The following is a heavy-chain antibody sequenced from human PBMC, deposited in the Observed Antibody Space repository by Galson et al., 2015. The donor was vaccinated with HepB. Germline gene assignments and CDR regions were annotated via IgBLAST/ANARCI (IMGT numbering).Heavy chain of an antibody. D-gene: IGHD4-17*01. J-gene: IGHJ3*02. CDR3: ARGLYGDVRFDI. CDR1: GFTFSSYA. Sequence: SLRLSCAASGFTFSSYAMHWVRQAPGKGLEWVAVISYDGSNKYYADSVKGRFTISRDNSKNTLYLQMNSLRAEDTAVYYCARGLYGDVRFDIWGQGTMVTVSS. V-gene: IGHV3-30*04. CDR2: ISYDGSNK.